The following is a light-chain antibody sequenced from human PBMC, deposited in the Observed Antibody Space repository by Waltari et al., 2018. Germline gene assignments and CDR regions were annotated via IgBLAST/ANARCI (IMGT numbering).Light chain of an antibody. CDR1: SRDVGNYKR. J-gene: IGLJ2*01. CDR3: SSYAGSSKGV. CDR2: AVS. V-gene: IGLV2-23*02. Sequence: QSALTQPASVSGSPGQSITISCTGTSRDVGNYKRVSRYQQHPGKAPKLMIYAVSKPPSGVSDRFSGSKSADMASLTISGLQPEDEAEYFCSSYAGSSKGVFGGGTKVTVL.